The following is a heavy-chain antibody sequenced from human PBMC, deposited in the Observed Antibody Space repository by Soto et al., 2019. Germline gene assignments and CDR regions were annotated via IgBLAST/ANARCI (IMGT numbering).Heavy chain of an antibody. CDR1: GGSISSGGYS. J-gene: IGHJ3*02. D-gene: IGHD5-12*01. V-gene: IGHV4-30-2*01. CDR3: ARAFSGYDSPSHDAFDI. CDR2: IYHSGST. Sequence: SETLSLTCAVSGGSISSGGYSWSWIRQPPGKGLEWIGYIYHSGSTYYNPSLKSRVTISVDRSKNQFSLKLSSVTAADTAVYYCARAFSGYDSPSHDAFDIWGQGTMVTVSS.